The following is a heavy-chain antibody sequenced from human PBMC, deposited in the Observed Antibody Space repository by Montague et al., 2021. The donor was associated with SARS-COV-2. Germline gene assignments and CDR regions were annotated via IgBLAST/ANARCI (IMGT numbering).Heavy chain of an antibody. V-gene: IGHV2-5*02. CDR2: IYWDGDQ. Sequence: VKPTQTLTLTCVFSGFSLNTDGVGVAWIRRSPGKALEWLALIYWDGDQRYSPSLKTRLTITKDTSKNRVVLTMTNLDPVDTATYYCARRYDFYRAEAFDVWGQGTMLPVSS. J-gene: IGHJ3*01. CDR1: GFSLNTDGVG. D-gene: IGHD3-3*01. CDR3: ARRYDFYRAEAFDV.